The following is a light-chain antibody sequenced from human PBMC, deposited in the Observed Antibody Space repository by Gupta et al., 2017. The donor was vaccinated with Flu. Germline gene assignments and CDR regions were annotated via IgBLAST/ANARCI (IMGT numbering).Light chain of an antibody. J-gene: IGLJ2*01. V-gene: IGLV2-14*01. Sequence: SITISCTGTSSDVGGYNYVSWYQQHPGKAHNLMIYEVSKRPAGVASRFSGSKSGNTASLTISGLQAEDEADYYCSSDTSSSTLVFGGGTKLTVL. CDR2: EVS. CDR1: SSDVGGYNY. CDR3: SSDTSSSTLV.